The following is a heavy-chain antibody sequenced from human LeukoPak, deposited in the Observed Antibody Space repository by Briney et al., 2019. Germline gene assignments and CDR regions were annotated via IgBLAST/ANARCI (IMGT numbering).Heavy chain of an antibody. J-gene: IGHJ6*02. CDR2: MNPNSGNT. CDR1: GYTFTSYD. CDR3: ARGRYYDILTGWTDYYYGMDV. V-gene: IGHV1-8*01. D-gene: IGHD3-9*01. Sequence: VSVKVSCKASGYTFTSYDINWVRQAPGQGLEWMGWMNPNSGNTGYAQKFQGRVTMTRNTSMSTAYMELSSLRSEDTAVYYCARGRYYDILTGWTDYYYGMDVWGQGTTVTVSS.